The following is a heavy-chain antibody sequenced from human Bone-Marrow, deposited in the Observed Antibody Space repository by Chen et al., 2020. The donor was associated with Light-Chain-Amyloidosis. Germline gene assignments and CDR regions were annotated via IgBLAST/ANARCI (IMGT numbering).Heavy chain of an antibody. J-gene: IGHJ4*02. CDR1: GYTFPNYW. V-gene: IGHV5-51*01. CDR3: ARRRDGYNFDY. CDR2: IYPDDFCS. Sequence: EVQLEQSGPEVKKPGESLKISCKGSGYTFPNYWIGWVRQMPGKGRECMGVIYPDDFCSRYSPSFAGQVTISAHKSITSAYLQWRSLKASDTAMYYCARRRDGYNFDYWGQGTLVTVSS. D-gene: IGHD5-12*01.